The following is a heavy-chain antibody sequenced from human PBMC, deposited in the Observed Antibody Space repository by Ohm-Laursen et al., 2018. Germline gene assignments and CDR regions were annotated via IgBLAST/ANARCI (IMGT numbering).Heavy chain of an antibody. V-gene: IGHV1-2*02. J-gene: IGHJ4*02. CDR1: GYTFTGYY. CDR2: INPNSGGT. Sequence: ASVKVSCKASGYTFTGYYMHWVRQAPGQGLEWMGWINPNSGGTNYAQKFQDRVTMTKDTSTSTVYMELSSLTSEDTAVYFCARGRRGVSDYWGQGTLVTVSS. CDR3: ARGRRGVSDY. D-gene: IGHD3-10*01.